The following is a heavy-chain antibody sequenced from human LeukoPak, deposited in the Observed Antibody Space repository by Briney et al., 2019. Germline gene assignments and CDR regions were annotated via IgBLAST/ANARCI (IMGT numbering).Heavy chain of an antibody. D-gene: IGHD5-18*01. Sequence: PGGSLRLSCAASGFTFSSYWMSWVRQAPGKGLEWVGHIKRNFEGATQHYAASVKGRFSISKDESKNIVFLQMSSLKTEDTAVYFCTTEGFTYGHHSFDSWGQGTLVTVSS. J-gene: IGHJ4*02. CDR3: TTEGFTYGHHSFDS. CDR2: IKRNFEGATQ. CDR1: GFTFSSYW. V-gene: IGHV3-15*06.